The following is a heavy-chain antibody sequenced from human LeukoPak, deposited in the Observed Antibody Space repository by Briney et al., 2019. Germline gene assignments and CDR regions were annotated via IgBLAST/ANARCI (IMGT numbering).Heavy chain of an antibody. J-gene: IGHJ1*01. Sequence: SETLSLTCAVYGGSFSGYYWSWIRQPPGKGLERIGEITHSGSTNYNPSLKSRVTLSVDTSKNQFSLKLSSVTAADTAVYYCARPTTVTTHYFQYWGQGTLVTVSS. CDR3: ARPTTVTTHYFQY. V-gene: IGHV4-34*01. CDR2: ITHSGST. CDR1: GGSFSGYY. D-gene: IGHD4-17*01.